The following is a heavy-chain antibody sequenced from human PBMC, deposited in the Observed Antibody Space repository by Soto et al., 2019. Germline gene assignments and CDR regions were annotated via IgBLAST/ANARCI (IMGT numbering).Heavy chain of an antibody. CDR3: AREGYCSGGSVGCVDV. D-gene: IGHD2-15*01. Sequence: PSETLSLTCTVSGGSISSGGYYWSWIRQHPGKGLEWIGYIYYSGSTYYNPSLKSRVTISVDTSKNQFSLKLSSVTAADTAVYYCAREGYCSGGSVGCVDVWGQGTTVTVSS. CDR1: GGSISSGGYY. CDR2: IYYSGST. V-gene: IGHV4-31*03. J-gene: IGHJ6*02.